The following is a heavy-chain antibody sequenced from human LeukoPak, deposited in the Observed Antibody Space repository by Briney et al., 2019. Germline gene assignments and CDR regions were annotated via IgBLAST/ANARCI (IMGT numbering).Heavy chain of an antibody. V-gene: IGHV3-30*18. CDR2: ISYDGSNK. CDR1: GFTFSSYG. Sequence: GGSLRRSCAASGFTFSSYGMHWVRQAPGKGLEWVAVISYDGSNKYYADSVKGRFTISRDNSKNTLYLQMNSLRAEDTAVYYCAKGTLWENNFDHWGQGTLVTVSS. J-gene: IGHJ4*02. D-gene: IGHD1-1*01. CDR3: AKGTLWENNFDH.